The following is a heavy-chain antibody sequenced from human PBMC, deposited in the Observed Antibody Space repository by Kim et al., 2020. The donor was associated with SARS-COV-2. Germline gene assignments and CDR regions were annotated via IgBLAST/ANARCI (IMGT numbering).Heavy chain of an antibody. Sequence: ASVKVSCKASGYTFTNYGIGWVRQAPGQGLEWMGWIVPHNGNTNYAQKVRDRVTMTTDTATSTAYMELRSLRADDAALYYCARVRNEMILHGGVIDHYYYGMDVWGEGTMVTVSS. V-gene: IGHV1-18*04. D-gene: IGHD3-16*02. CDR2: IVPHNGNT. CDR1: GYTFTNYG. J-gene: IGHJ6*04. CDR3: ARVRNEMILHGGVIDHYYYGMDV.